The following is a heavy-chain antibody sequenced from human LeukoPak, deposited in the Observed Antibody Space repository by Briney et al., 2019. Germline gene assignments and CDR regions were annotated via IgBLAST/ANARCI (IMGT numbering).Heavy chain of an antibody. D-gene: IGHD3-22*01. CDR2: ISAYNGYT. V-gene: IGHV1-18*04. Sequence: ASVKVSCKASGYTFIGYYMHWVRQAPGQGLEWMGWISAYNGYTIYAQKFQGRVTMTTDTSTSTAYMELRSLRSDDTAVYYCARGYPPRRYYDSSGYYSYYFDYWGQGILVTVSS. CDR3: ARGYPPRRYYDSSGYYSYYFDY. CDR1: GYTFIGYY. J-gene: IGHJ4*02.